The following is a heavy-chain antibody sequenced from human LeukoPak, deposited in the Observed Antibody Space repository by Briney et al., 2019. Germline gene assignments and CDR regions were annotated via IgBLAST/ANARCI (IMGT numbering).Heavy chain of an antibody. CDR1: GGSISSYY. CDR3: ARDCGGDCYSDY. V-gene: IGHV4-59*12. Sequence: SETLSLTCTVSGGSISSYYWSWIRQPPGKGLEWIGYIYYSGSTNYNPSLKSRVTVSVDTSKNQLSLKLSSVTAADTAVYYCARDCGGDCYSDYWGQGTLVTVSS. CDR2: IYYSGST. J-gene: IGHJ4*02. D-gene: IGHD2-21*02.